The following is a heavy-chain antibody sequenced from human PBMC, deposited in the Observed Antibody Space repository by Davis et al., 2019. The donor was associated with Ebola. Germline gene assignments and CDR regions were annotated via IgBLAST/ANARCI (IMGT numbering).Heavy chain of an antibody. D-gene: IGHD2-2*01. CDR3: ATDNGALLPAATLGFTFDY. CDR2: IIPVSGVP. V-gene: IGHV1-69*13. CDR1: GGTFSSYT. Sequence: SVKVSCKASGGTFSSYTITWVRQAPGQGLDWMGGIIPVSGVPKYAQDFQGRVTITADESTSTAYMELSSLRSDDTAVYYCATDNGALLPAATLGFTFDYWGQGALVTVSS. J-gene: IGHJ4*02.